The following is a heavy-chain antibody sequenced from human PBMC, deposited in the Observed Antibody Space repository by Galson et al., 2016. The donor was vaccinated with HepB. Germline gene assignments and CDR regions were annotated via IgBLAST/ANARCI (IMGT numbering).Heavy chain of an antibody. V-gene: IGHV1-3*01. D-gene: IGHD3-10*01. Sequence: SVKVSCKASGHTISTYAVHWVRQAPGQRLEWTGWINPGKGDTGYSQKFQGRVTFTRDTSATTAYLELSSLMSEDTAVYFCTTKGYFGAGIYHIENWGQGTLVTVSS. CDR1: GHTISTYA. CDR2: INPGKGDT. CDR3: TTKGYFGAGIYHIEN. J-gene: IGHJ4*02.